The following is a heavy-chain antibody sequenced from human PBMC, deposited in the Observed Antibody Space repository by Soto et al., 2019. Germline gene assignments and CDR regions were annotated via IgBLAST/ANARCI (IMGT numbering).Heavy chain of an antibody. V-gene: IGHV3-23*01. CDR3: AKRTAVAATAYFDY. J-gene: IGHJ4*02. CDR2: ISGSGGST. CDR1: GFTFSNYA. D-gene: IGHD2-15*01. Sequence: EVQLLESGGGLVQPGGSLRLSCAASGFTFSNYAMSWVRQAPGKGLEWVSSISGSGGSTYYAGPVKGRFTISRGNSKNTLYLQMNSLRAEDTAVYYCAKRTAVAATAYFDYWGQGTLVTVSS.